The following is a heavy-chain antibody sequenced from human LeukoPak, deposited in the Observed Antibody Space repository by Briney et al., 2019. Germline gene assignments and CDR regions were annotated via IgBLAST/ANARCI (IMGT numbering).Heavy chain of an antibody. CDR2: IWYDGSNK. V-gene: IGHV3-33*01. CDR3: ARDDYGDYGDY. Sequence: PGGSLRLSCAASGFTFSSYGMHWVRQAPGKGLEWVAVIWYDGSNKYYADSVKGRSTISRDNSKNTLYLQMNSLRAEDTAVYYCARDDYGDYGDYWGQGTLVTVSS. D-gene: IGHD4-17*01. CDR1: GFTFSSYG. J-gene: IGHJ4*02.